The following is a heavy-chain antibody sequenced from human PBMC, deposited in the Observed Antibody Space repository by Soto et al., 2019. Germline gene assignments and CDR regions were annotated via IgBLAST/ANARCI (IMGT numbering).Heavy chain of an antibody. V-gene: IGHV3-33*06. CDR1: GFIFSNHF. CDR2: IWYDGNTE. CDR3: AKESDTFDV. Sequence: QVQLVESGGGVVQPGNSLRLSCAASGFIFSNHFMHWVRQAPGKGLEWLAGIWYDGNTEFYAESLKGRLTISRDTSKNTLYLEMSSLRAEDTAMYYCAKESDTFDVCGQGTMVIVS. J-gene: IGHJ3*01.